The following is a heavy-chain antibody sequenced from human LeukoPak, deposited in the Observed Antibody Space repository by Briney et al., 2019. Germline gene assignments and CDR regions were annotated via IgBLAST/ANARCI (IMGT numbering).Heavy chain of an antibody. CDR1: GFTFSDYY. J-gene: IGHJ6*02. Sequence: GGSLRLSCAASGFTFSDYYMSWIRQAPGKGLEWVSYISSSSSYTNYADSVKGRFTISRDNAKNSLYLQMNSLRAEDTAVYYCARVQLLWFGESGMDVWGQGTTVTVSS. V-gene: IGHV3-11*05. CDR2: ISSSSSYT. CDR3: ARVQLLWFGESGMDV. D-gene: IGHD3-10*01.